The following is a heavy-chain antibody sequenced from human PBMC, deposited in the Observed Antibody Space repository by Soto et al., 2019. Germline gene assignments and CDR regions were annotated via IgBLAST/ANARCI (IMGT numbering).Heavy chain of an antibody. V-gene: IGHV1-69*01. CDR2: IIPIFGTA. Sequence: QVQLVQSGAEVKKPGSSVKVSCKASGGTFSSYAISWVRQAPGQGLEWLGGIIPIFGTANYAQKFQGRVTITADESTSTAYMELSSLRSVDTAVYYCARDRSVKYRGHDLWCLDYWGQGTLVTVSS. CDR3: ARDRSVKYRGHDLWCLDY. CDR1: GGTFSSYA. J-gene: IGHJ4*01. D-gene: IGHD5-12*01.